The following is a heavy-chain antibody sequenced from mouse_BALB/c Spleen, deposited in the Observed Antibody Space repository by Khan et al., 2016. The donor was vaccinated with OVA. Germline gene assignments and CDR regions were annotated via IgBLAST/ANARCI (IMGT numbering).Heavy chain of an antibody. CDR2: IWSDGST. D-gene: IGHD2-13*01. Sequence: VQLKESGPGLVAPSQSLSITCTVSGFSLTTYGVHWVRQPPGKGLEWLVVIWSDGSTNYNSVLKSRLSISKDNSKSHAFLKLHSLQTDDTDVDYCARWFDGDSSLYAMDYWGQGTSVTVSS. V-gene: IGHV2-6*02. CDR3: ARWFDGDSSLYAMDY. J-gene: IGHJ4*01. CDR1: GFSLTTYG.